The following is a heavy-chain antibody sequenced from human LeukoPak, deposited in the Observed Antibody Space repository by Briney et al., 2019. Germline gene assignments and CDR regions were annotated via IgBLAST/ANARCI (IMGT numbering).Heavy chain of an antibody. Sequence: GGFLRLSCAASGFTFSRFGMNWVRQAPGKGLEWISYISSSSSAIYYADSVKGRFTISRDNAKNSLYLQMNSLRDEDTAVYYCAQKGGTDHWGQGTLVTVSS. CDR3: AQKGGTDH. D-gene: IGHD2-15*01. CDR1: GFTFSRFG. J-gene: IGHJ4*02. CDR2: ISSSSSAI. V-gene: IGHV3-48*02.